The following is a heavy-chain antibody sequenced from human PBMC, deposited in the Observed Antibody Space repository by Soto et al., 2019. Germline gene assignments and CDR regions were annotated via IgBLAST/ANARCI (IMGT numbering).Heavy chain of an antibody. CDR3: AKRAPFGVFEGRAFDV. V-gene: IGHV3-21*05. CDR1: GFTFRSYG. Sequence: GGSLRLSCEASGFTFRSYGMTWVRQAPGTGLEWVAYISSGSGDIFYADSVTGRFTISRDNTRNSVFLHMDRLRDADSALYYCAKRAPFGVFEGRAFDVWGQGTMVTVSS. J-gene: IGHJ3*01. CDR2: ISSGSGDI. D-gene: IGHD3-3*01.